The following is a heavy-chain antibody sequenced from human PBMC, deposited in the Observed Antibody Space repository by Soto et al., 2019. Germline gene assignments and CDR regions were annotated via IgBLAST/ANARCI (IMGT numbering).Heavy chain of an antibody. J-gene: IGHJ4*02. D-gene: IGHD3-22*01. V-gene: IGHV1-3*01. CDR2: INAGNGNT. CDR1: GYTFTSYA. CDR3: ARSKVVVNNFDY. Sequence: GASVKVSCKASGYTFTSYAMHWVRQAPGQRLEWMGWINAGNGNTKYSQRFQGRVTITRDTSASTAYMELSSLRSEDTAVYYCARSKVVVNNFDYWGQGTLVTVSS.